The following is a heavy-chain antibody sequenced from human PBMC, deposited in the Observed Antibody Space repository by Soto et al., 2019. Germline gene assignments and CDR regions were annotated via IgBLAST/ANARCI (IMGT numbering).Heavy chain of an antibody. D-gene: IGHD2-21*01. CDR1: GGTFSNFV. CDR2: NIPIFGTA. Sequence: SVKVSCKASGGTFSNFVISWVRQAPGQGLEWMGGNIPIFGTANYAQKFQGRVTIIADESTGTTYMELTSLRSEDTAVYYCARAHILVGEPTYENYFAYWGQGTLVTVSS. V-gene: IGHV1-69*13. J-gene: IGHJ4*02. CDR3: ARAHILVGEPTYENYFAY.